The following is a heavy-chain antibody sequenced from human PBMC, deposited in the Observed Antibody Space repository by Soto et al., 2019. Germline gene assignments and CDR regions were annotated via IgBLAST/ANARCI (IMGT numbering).Heavy chain of an antibody. V-gene: IGHV4-4*02. J-gene: IGHJ3*02. CDR3: ARESIVVVPAAPGYGRYPDAFAI. CDR1: GGSISSSNW. Sequence: QVQLQESGPGLVKPSGTLSLTCAVSGGSISSSNWWSWVRQPPGKGLEWIGEIYHSGSTNYNPPLKSRVTISVDKSKNQFSLKLSSVTAADTAVYYCARESIVVVPAAPGYGRYPDAFAIWGQGTMVTVSS. D-gene: IGHD2-2*01. CDR2: IYHSGST.